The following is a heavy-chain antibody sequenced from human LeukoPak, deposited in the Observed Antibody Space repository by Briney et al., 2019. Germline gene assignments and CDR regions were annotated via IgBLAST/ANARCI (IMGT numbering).Heavy chain of an antibody. V-gene: IGHV3-30*04. CDR2: ISYDGSNK. CDR3: ARGSSYYYYDSSGYYPIDF. Sequence: GRPLRLSCAASGFTFSSYAMHWVRQAPGKGLEWVAVISYDGSNKYYADSAKGRFTISRDNSKNTLYLQMNSLRAEDTAVYYCARGSSYYYYDSSGYYPIDFWGQGTLVTVSS. CDR1: GFTFSSYA. D-gene: IGHD3-22*01. J-gene: IGHJ4*02.